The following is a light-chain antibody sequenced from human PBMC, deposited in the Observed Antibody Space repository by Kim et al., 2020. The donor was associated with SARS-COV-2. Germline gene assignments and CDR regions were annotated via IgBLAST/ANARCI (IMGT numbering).Light chain of an antibody. CDR3: QQYGTLVT. Sequence: SLSPGERPTLSCRASQSVSSNYLAWYQQKPGQAPRLLIYDASNRATGIPDRFSGSGSETDFTLTISRLEPEDFAVYYCQQYGTLVTFGQGTKLEI. J-gene: IGKJ2*01. CDR2: DAS. CDR1: QSVSSNY. V-gene: IGKV3-20*01.